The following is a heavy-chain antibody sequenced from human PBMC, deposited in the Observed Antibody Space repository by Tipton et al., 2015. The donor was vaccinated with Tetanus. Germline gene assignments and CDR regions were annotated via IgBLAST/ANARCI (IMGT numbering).Heavy chain of an antibody. V-gene: IGHV3-48*01. CDR1: GFPFHSYH. CDR2: ISYAKTVI. CDR3: ARVIRRSLFGYGVFGS. Sequence: SLRLSCATSGFPFHSYHMPWVRQAPGKGLEWISDISYAKTVIQYADSVKGRFTVSRDNAENSVLLQMTSLRAEDTAVYFCARVIRRSLFGYGVFGSWGPGPLVTVSS. D-gene: IGHD3-10*02. J-gene: IGHJ4*02.